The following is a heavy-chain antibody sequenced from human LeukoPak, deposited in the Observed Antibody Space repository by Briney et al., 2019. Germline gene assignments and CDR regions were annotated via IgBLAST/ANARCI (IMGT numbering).Heavy chain of an antibody. CDR1: GFTFSSYA. J-gene: IGHJ4*02. Sequence: GGSLRLSCAASGFTFSSYAMSWVRKAPAKGLEWVSAISGSGGSTYYADSVKGRFTISRDNSKNTLYLQMNSLRAEDTAVYYCAKQVAGTSLFDYWGQGTLVTVSS. CDR3: AKQVAGTSLFDY. D-gene: IGHD6-19*01. CDR2: ISGSGGST. V-gene: IGHV3-23*01.